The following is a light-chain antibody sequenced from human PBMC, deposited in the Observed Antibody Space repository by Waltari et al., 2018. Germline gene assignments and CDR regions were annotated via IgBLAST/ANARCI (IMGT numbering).Light chain of an antibody. Sequence: DIQMTQSPSSLSASVGDTVTITCRASQGISSYLNWFQQKPGKAPKLLIYAATTLQSGVASRFSGSGSGTEFTLTISSLQPEDFAAYYCLQHNSYPLTFGPGTKLDIK. CDR3: LQHNSYPLT. CDR1: QGISSY. J-gene: IGKJ3*01. V-gene: IGKV1-17*01. CDR2: AAT.